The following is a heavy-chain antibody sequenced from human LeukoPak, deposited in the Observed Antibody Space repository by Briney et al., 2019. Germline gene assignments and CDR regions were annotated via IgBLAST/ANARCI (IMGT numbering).Heavy chain of an antibody. D-gene: IGHD4-11*01. V-gene: IGHV3-11*04. CDR1: GFTFSDYY. Sequence: GGSLRLSCAASGFTFSDYYMSWIRQAPGKGLEWVSYISSSGSTIYYADSVKGRFTISRDNAKNSLYLQMNSLRAEDTAVYYCARPKADYPPGYYYYYMDVWGKGTTVTVSS. CDR2: ISSSGSTI. CDR3: ARPKADYPPGYYYYYMDV. J-gene: IGHJ6*03.